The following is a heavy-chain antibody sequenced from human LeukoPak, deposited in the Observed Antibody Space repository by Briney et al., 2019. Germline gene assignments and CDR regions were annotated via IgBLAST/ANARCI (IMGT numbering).Heavy chain of an antibody. J-gene: IGHJ6*02. CDR2: IYSGGST. D-gene: IGHD2-8*01. CDR3: ARDNVAPTYGMDV. V-gene: IGHV3-66*01. Sequence: GRSLRLSCAASGVTVSSSYMIWVRQAPGKGLEWVSFIYSGGSTYYADSVKDRFTISRDNSKNTRYLQMNSLRADDTSVYYCARDNVAPTYGMDVWGQGTTVTVSS. CDR1: GVTVSSSY.